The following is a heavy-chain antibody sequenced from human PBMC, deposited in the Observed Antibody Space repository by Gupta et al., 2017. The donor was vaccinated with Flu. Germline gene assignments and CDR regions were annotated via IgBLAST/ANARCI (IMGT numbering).Heavy chain of an antibody. J-gene: IGHJ4*02. CDR3: ARDPTVGAGSYYFDY. CDR1: GFTFSSYW. V-gene: IGHV3-7*04. CDR2: IKQDGSEI. Sequence: EVQLVESGGGLVQPGGSLRLSCAASGFTFSSYWMSWVRQAPGKGLEWVANIKQDGSEIYYVDSVKGRFTISRDNAKNSLYLQMNSLRAEDTAVYYCARDPTVGAGSYYFDYWGAGTLVTVAS. D-gene: IGHD1-26*01.